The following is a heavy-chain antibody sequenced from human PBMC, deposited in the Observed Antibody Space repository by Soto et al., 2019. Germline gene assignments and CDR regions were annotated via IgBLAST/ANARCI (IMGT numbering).Heavy chain of an antibody. J-gene: IGHJ6*02. Sequence: QTLSLTCAISGDSVSRNNAAWNWIRQSPSRGLEWLGKIYYRSKWYNDYAVSVRSRITINADTSKNHFSLQLKSVSPEDTAVYYCALQNYDWCSGDSQLTYVMDGWGQGTKVTVSS. V-gene: IGHV6-1*01. CDR2: IYYRSKWYN. CDR1: GDSVSRNNAA. D-gene: IGHD3-3*01. CDR3: ALQNYDWCSGDSQLTYVMDG.